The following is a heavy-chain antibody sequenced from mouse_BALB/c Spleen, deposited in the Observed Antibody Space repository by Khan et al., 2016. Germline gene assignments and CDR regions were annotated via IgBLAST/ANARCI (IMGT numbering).Heavy chain of an antibody. CDR2: IWAVGYT. J-gene: IGHJ2*01. V-gene: IGHV2-9*02. Sequence: QVQLKESGPGLVAPSQSLSITCTVSGFSLTSYGVPWVRQPPGKGPEWLGVIWAVGYTNYNSAPMSRLSISKDNSKNQVFLQMNSLQNDATALYYCARGEDFWGQGTTVTVSA. CDR1: GFSLTSYG. CDR3: ARGEDF.